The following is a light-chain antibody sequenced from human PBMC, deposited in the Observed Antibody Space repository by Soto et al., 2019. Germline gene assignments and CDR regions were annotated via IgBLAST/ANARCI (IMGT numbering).Light chain of an antibody. CDR1: SSNIGSNY. CDR2: YNN. Sequence: QSVLTQPPSASGTPGQRVTISCSGRSSNIGSNYVYWYQQLPGTAPKLLIYYNNQRPSGVPDRFSGSKSGTSASLAIGGLRSEDEADYYCATWDDSLSGYVFGTGTKLTVL. CDR3: ATWDDSLSGYV. J-gene: IGLJ1*01. V-gene: IGLV1-47*02.